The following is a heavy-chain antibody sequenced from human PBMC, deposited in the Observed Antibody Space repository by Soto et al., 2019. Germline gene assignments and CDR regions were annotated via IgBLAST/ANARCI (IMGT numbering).Heavy chain of an antibody. J-gene: IGHJ4*02. CDR3: GRVTCGGAGGYFAY. CDR2: IYYRGTP. CDR1: GGSISTDY. D-gene: IGHD2-21*01. V-gene: IGHV4-59*08. Sequence: QVQLQESGPGLVKPSETLSLTCTVAGGSISTDYWNWIRQPPGKGPVWIGYIYYRGTPTYKPSLKSRVTXXLXTXXKQCSLKLSSVIAADTAVDDCGRVTCGGAGGYFAYWGLGSLVTVSS.